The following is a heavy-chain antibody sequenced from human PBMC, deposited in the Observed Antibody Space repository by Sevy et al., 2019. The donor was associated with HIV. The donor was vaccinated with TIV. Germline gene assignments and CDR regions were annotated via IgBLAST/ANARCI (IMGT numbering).Heavy chain of an antibody. CDR3: AKWGGVGGYPDAFDI. J-gene: IGHJ3*02. D-gene: IGHD3-16*01. Sequence: GGSLRLSCAASGFTISSYAMSWVRQAPGKGLEWVSAISGSGGSTYYADSVKGRSTISTDNSKNTLYLQMNSLRAEDTAVYYWAKWGGVGGYPDAFDIWGQGTMVTVSS. V-gene: IGHV3-23*01. CDR1: GFTISSYA. CDR2: ISGSGGST.